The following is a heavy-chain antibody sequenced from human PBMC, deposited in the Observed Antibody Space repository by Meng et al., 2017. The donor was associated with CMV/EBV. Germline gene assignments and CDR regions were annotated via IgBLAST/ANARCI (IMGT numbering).Heavy chain of an antibody. CDR1: GFTFSSYS. V-gene: IGHV3-21*01. D-gene: IGHD6-19*01. CDR3: ARDYPGSGWYGGIFDY. CDR2: ISSSSSYI. Sequence: GGSLRLSCAASGFTFSSYSMNWVRQAPGKGLEWVSSISSSSSYIYYADSVKGRFTISRDNAKNSLYLQMNSLRAEDTAAYYCARDYPGSGWYGGIFDYWGQGTLVTVSS. J-gene: IGHJ4*02.